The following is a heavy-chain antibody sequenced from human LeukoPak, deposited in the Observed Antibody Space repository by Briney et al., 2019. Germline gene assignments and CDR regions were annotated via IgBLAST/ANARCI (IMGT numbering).Heavy chain of an antibody. CDR2: ISTYNGNR. J-gene: IGHJ6*03. CDR3: AKTMMTSEDYYYYYMDV. V-gene: IGHV1-18*01. D-gene: IGHD3-22*01. Sequence: ASVKVSCKASGYAFNSYGISWVRQAPGQGLEWVGWISTYNGNRKYGKKLQGRVTMTTDTSTSTAYMELRSLRSDDTAVYYCAKTMMTSEDYYYYYMDVWGKGTTVTVSS. CDR1: GYAFNSYG.